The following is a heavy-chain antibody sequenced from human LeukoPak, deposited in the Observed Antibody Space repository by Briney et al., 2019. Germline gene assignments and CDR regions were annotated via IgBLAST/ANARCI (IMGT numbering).Heavy chain of an antibody. Sequence: GGSLRLSCAASGFTFSSYGMSWVRQAPGKGLEWVSAISGSGGSTYYADSVKGRFTISRDNSKNTLYLQMNSLRADDTAVYYCARRAGAYSHPYDYWGRGTLVTVSS. CDR1: GFTFSSYG. CDR3: ARRAGAYSHPYDY. V-gene: IGHV3-23*01. CDR2: ISGSGGST. D-gene: IGHD4/OR15-4a*01. J-gene: IGHJ4*02.